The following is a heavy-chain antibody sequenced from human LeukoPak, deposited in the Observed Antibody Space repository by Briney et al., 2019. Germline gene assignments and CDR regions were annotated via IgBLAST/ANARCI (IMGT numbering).Heavy chain of an antibody. D-gene: IGHD3-22*01. V-gene: IGHV3-74*01. CDR1: GFTFSAYW. CDR2: INGDESST. CDR3: ARVTYDSSGYYLNYFDY. Sequence: GGSLRLSCAASGFTFSAYWMHWVRQAPGKGLVWVSRINGDESSTSYADSVKGRFTISRDNAKNTLYLQMNSLRAEDTAVYYCARVTYDSSGYYLNYFDYWGQGTLVTVSS. J-gene: IGHJ4*02.